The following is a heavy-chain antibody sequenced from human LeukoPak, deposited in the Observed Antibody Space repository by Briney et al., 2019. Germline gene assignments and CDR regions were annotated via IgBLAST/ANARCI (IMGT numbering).Heavy chain of an antibody. CDR3: ARDQDSYGYLTSMDV. D-gene: IGHD5-18*01. V-gene: IGHV3-21*01. J-gene: IGHJ6*02. CDR1: GFTFSSYS. Sequence: GGSLRLSCAASGFTFSSYSMNWVRQAPGKGLEWVSAISSSSSYIYYADSVKGRFTISRDNAKNSLYLQMNSLRAEDTAVYYCARDQDSYGYLTSMDVWGQGTTVTVSS. CDR2: ISSSSSYI.